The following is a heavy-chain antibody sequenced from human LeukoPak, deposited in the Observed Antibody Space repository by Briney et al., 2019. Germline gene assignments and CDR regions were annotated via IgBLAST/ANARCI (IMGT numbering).Heavy chain of an antibody. Sequence: GGSLRLSCAASGFTFSSYSMNWVRQAPGKGLEWVSYISSSSSTIYYADSAKGRFTISRDNAKNSLYLQMNSLRDEDTAVYYCARDSSGYHHTYYFDYWGQGTLVTVSS. CDR1: GFTFSSYS. V-gene: IGHV3-48*02. CDR2: ISSSSSTI. CDR3: ARDSSGYHHTYYFDY. D-gene: IGHD3-22*01. J-gene: IGHJ4*02.